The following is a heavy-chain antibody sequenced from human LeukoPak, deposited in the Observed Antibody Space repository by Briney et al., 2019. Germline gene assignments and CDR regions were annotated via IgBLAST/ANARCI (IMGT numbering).Heavy chain of an antibody. CDR1: GFTFSRYA. CDR3: AKDWNYYASGSPYYFDY. V-gene: IGHV3-23*01. Sequence: GGSLRLSCAASGFTFSRYAMSWVRQAPGKGLEWVSVISGSGGYTYHADSVKGRFTISRDNSKNTLYLQMNSLRAEDTAVYYCAKDWNYYASGSPYYFDYWGQGTLVTVSS. D-gene: IGHD3-10*01. CDR2: ISGSGGYT. J-gene: IGHJ4*02.